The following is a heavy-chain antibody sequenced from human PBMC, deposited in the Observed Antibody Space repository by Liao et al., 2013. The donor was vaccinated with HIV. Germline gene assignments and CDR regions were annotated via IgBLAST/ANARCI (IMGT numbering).Heavy chain of an antibody. D-gene: IGHD7-27*01. V-gene: IGHV4-34*01. CDR3: ASAESGEYFDH. J-gene: IGHJ4*02. Sequence: QVQLQEWGAGLLKPSETLSLTCGVYGGSFSGYYWNWIRQPPGKGLEWIGEINHSGSSNYNPSLKNRVTISVDTSKNQFSLKLDSVTAADTALYFCASAESGEYFDHWGQGSLVTVSS. CDR1: GGSFSGYY. CDR2: INHSGSS.